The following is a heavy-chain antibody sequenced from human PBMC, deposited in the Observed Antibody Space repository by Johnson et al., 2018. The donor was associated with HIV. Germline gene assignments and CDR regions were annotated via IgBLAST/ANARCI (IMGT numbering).Heavy chain of an antibody. Sequence: VQLVESGGGLVQPGGSLRLSCAASGFSVSSNYMSWVRQAPGKGLEWVSMINSAGFTYSADSVKGRFTVSRDKSKNTLYLQMNSLRAEDTAVFYCARAYNDAFDIWGQGTMVTVSS. V-gene: IGHV3-66*01. CDR3: ARAYNDAFDI. D-gene: IGHD5-24*01. CDR2: INSAGFT. J-gene: IGHJ3*02. CDR1: GFSVSSNY.